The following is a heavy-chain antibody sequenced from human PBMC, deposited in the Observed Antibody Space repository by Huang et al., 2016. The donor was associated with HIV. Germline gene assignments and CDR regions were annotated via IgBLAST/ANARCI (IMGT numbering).Heavy chain of an antibody. V-gene: IGHV3-21*01. CDR3: ALYSNSWYPNY. Sequence: EVQLVESGGGLVKPGGSLRLSCAASGFTFSTYSMNWVSQAPGMGLEWVSSISTVSSYIYYADSVRGRFTISRDNAKNSLYLQMNSLRAEDTAVYYCALYSNSWYPNYWGQGTLVTVSS. CDR1: GFTFSTYS. D-gene: IGHD6-13*01. CDR2: ISTVSSYI. J-gene: IGHJ4*02.